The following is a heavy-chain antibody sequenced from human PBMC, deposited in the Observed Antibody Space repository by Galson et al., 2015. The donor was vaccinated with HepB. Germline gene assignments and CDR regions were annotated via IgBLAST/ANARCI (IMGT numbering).Heavy chain of an antibody. D-gene: IGHD2-15*01. CDR3: ARAKGDVVVVAANAGFDY. J-gene: IGHJ4*02. Sequence: SVKVSCKASGGTFSSYAISWVRQAPGQGLEWMGGIIPIFGIANYAQKFQGRVTITADESTSTAYMELSSRRSEDTAVYYCARAKGDVVVVAANAGFDYWGQGTLVTVSS. CDR1: GGTFSSYA. V-gene: IGHV1-69*13. CDR2: IIPIFGIA.